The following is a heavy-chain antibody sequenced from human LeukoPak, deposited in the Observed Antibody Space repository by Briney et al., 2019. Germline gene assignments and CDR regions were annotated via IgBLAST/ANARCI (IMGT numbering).Heavy chain of an antibody. CDR3: ARDTYCSSTSCYPDY. CDR1: GFTFSSYS. CDR2: ISSSSSYI. Sequence: PGGSLRLSCAASGFTFSSYSMNWVRQAPGKGLEWVSSISSSSSYIYYADSVKGRFTISRDNAKNSLYLQMNSLRAEDTAVYYCARDTYCSSTSCYPDYWGQGTLVTVSS. J-gene: IGHJ4*02. D-gene: IGHD2-2*01. V-gene: IGHV3-21*01.